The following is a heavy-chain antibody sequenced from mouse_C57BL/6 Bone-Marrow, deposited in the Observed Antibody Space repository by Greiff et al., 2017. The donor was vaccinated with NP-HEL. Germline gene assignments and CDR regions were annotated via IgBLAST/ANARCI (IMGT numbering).Heavy chain of an antibody. J-gene: IGHJ2*01. Sequence: EVKLKQSGPGLAKPSQTLSLTCSVTGYSITSDYWNWIRKFPGNKLEYMGYISYSGSTYYNPSLKSRISITRDTSKNQYYLQLNSVTTEDTATYYCARYQYDYDDGYYFDYWGQGTTLTVSS. V-gene: IGHV3-8*01. D-gene: IGHD2-4*01. CDR3: ARYQYDYDDGYYFDY. CDR1: GYSITSDY. CDR2: ISYSGST.